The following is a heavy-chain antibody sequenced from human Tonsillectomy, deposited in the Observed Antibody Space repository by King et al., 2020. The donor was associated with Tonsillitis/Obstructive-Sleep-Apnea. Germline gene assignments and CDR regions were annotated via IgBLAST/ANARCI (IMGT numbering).Heavy chain of an antibody. Sequence: VQLVESGGGLVQPGGSLTLSCSASGFTFSSNAMHWVRQAPGKGLEYVSGISNNGDRTYYADAVKGRFTISRDNSENTLYLQMSSLTTEDTAVYYCVKHPYYDFWSGPNSFDPWGQGTLVTVSS. J-gene: IGHJ5*02. CDR1: GFTFSSNA. V-gene: IGHV3-64D*06. CDR3: VKHPYYDFWSGPNSFDP. D-gene: IGHD3-3*01. CDR2: ISNNGDRT.